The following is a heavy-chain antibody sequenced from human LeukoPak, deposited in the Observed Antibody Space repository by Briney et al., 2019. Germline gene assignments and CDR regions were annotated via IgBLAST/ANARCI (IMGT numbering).Heavy chain of an antibody. V-gene: IGHV4-31*03. D-gene: IGHD2-15*01. CDR3: ARVVAARGMDV. CDR1: GGSISSGGYY. Sequence: SETLSLTCTVSGGSISSGGYYWSWIRQHPGKGLEWIGYIYYSGSTYYNSSLKSRVTISVDTSKNQFSLKLSSVTAADTAVYYCARVVAARGMDVWGQGTTVTVSS. CDR2: IYYSGST. J-gene: IGHJ6*02.